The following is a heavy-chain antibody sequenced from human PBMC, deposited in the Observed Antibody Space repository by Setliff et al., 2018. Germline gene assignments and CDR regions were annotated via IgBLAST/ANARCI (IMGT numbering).Heavy chain of an antibody. CDR3: ARDSNSGYDWHYFDY. D-gene: IGHD5-12*01. Sequence: LKISCAASGFTFSDYYMSWIRQAPGKGLEWVSYISSSGSTIYYADSVKGRFTISRDNAKNSLYLQMNSLRAEDTAVYYCARDSNSGYDWHYFDYWGQGTLVTVSS. V-gene: IGHV3-11*04. CDR2: ISSSGSTI. CDR1: GFTFSDYY. J-gene: IGHJ4*02.